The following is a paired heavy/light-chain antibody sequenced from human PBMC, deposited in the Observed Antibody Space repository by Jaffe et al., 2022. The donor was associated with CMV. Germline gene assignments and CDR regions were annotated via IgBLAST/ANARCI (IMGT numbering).Light chain of an antibody. J-gene: IGKJ3*01. CDR1: QSISSY. V-gene: IGKV1-39*01. CDR2: AAS. Sequence: DIQMTQSPSSLSASVGDRVTITCRASQSISSYLNWYQQKPGKAPKLLIYAASSLQSGVPSRFSGSGSGTDFTLTISSLQPEDFATYYCQQSYSTPPEGTFGPGTKVDIK. CDR3: QQSYSTPPEGT.
Heavy chain of an antibody. Sequence: EVQLVESGGGLVQPGGSLRLSCAASGFTFSSYAMSWVRQAPGKGLEWVSAISGSGGSTYYADSVKGRFTISRDNSKNTLYLQMNSLRAEDTAVYYCAKTGDTAIRLFGYYYYMDVWGKGTTVTVSS. CDR3: AKTGDTAIRLFGYYYYMDV. CDR1: GFTFSSYA. CDR2: ISGSGGST. J-gene: IGHJ6*03. D-gene: IGHD5-18*01. V-gene: IGHV3-23*04.